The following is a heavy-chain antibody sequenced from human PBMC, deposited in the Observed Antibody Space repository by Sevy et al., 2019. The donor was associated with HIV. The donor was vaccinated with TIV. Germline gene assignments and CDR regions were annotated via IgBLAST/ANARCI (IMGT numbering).Heavy chain of an antibody. V-gene: IGHV3-15*01. J-gene: IGHJ4*01. Sequence: GGSLRLSCAASGFTLSDAWMSWVRQAPGQGLEWVGRIKSKTDGGTTDYAAPVKGRFTISREESKNTLYLQMNSLKTEDTAVYYCTTDAHDFTNSPSPYYFVQWVHRTLFTVSS. CDR3: TTDAHDFTNSPSPYYFVQ. CDR1: GFTLSDAW. D-gene: IGHD4-4*01. CDR2: IKSKTDGGTT.